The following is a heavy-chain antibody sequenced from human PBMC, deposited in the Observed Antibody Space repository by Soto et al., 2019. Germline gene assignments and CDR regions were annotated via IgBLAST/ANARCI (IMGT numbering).Heavy chain of an antibody. J-gene: IGHJ4*02. V-gene: IGHV3-23*01. D-gene: IGHD3-22*01. CDR3: AKASSGRSSGYSCLTR. CDR2: ISGSVGAT. Sequence: GGSLRLSCVVSGFTFSNYAMSWVRQAPGKGLEWVSTISGSVGATYYADSVKGRFTVSRDNSNNTLFLQMSSLRAEDTAVFYCAKASSGRSSGYSCLTRWGQGTLVTVSS. CDR1: GFTFSNYA.